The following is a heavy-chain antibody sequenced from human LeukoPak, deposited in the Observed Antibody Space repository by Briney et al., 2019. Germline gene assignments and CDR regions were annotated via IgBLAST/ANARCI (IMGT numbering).Heavy chain of an antibody. CDR2: INAGNGNT. CDR3: ARVSSGWYYFDY. V-gene: IGHV1-3*01. Sequence: ASVKVSCKASGYTFTSYAMHWVRLAPGQRLEWMGWINAGNGNTKYSQKFQGRVTITRDTSASTAYMELSSLRSEDTAVYYCARVSSGWYYFDYWGQGTLVTVSS. D-gene: IGHD6-19*01. J-gene: IGHJ4*02. CDR1: GYTFTSYA.